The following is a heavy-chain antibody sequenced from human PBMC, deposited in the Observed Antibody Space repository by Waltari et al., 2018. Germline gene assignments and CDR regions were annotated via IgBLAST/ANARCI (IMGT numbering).Heavy chain of an antibody. J-gene: IGHJ4*02. CDR1: GGTFSSYA. CDR3: ARVAEYVDY. V-gene: IGHV1-2*06. CDR2: INPNSGGT. Sequence: QVQLVQSGAEVKKPGSSVKVSCKASGGTFSSYAIRWVRQAPGQGLEWMGRINPNSGGTNYAQKFQGRVTMTRDTSISTAYMELSRLRSDDTAVYYCARVAEYVDYWGQGTLVTVSS. D-gene: IGHD6-6*01.